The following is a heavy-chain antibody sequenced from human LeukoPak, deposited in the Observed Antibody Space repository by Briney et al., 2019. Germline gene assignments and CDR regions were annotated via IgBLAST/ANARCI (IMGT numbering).Heavy chain of an antibody. Sequence: GGSLRLSCAASGLTFSSYSMNWVRQAPGKGLEWVSSISSSSSYIYYADSVKGRFTISRDNAKNSLYLQMNSLRAEDTAVYYCAREVQDYYDSSDIDYWGQGTPVTVSS. D-gene: IGHD3-22*01. CDR3: AREVQDYYDSSDIDY. V-gene: IGHV3-21*01. CDR1: GLTFSSYS. J-gene: IGHJ4*02. CDR2: ISSSSSYI.